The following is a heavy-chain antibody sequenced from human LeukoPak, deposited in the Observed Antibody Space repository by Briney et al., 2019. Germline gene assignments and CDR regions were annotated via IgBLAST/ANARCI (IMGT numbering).Heavy chain of an antibody. CDR1: GFTFSGSA. CDR2: IRSKANSYAT. J-gene: IGHJ6*03. Sequence: GGSLRLSCAASGFTFSGSAMHWVRQASGKGLEWVGRIRSKANSYATAYAASVKGRFTISRDDSKNTAYLQMNSLKTEDTAVYYCTRLFWYSSGEYYYYYMDVWGKGTTVTVSS. D-gene: IGHD6-19*01. V-gene: IGHV3-73*01. CDR3: TRLFWYSSGEYYYYYMDV.